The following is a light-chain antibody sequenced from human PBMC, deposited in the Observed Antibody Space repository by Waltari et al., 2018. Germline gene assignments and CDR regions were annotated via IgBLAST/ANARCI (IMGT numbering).Light chain of an antibody. CDR2: AAS. Sequence: DIQLTQSPSSMSASVGDRVTITCRASQSISNYLNWYQQKPGKAPKVVISAASSLQSGVPSRFSVSGSGTAFTLTISSLQPEDFATYYCQQCYSTPLTFGGGTKVE. J-gene: IGKJ4*01. CDR3: QQCYSTPLT. V-gene: IGKV1-39*01. CDR1: QSISNY.